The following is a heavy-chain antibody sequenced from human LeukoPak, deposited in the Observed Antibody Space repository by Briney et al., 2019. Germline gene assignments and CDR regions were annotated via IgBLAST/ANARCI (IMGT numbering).Heavy chain of an antibody. Sequence: PGGSLRLSCAASGFIFSNYGMHWARQAPGKVLEWVAFIRYDGSSEYYADSVKGRFTISRDNSKNTLYLQMNSLRLEDTAVYYSTKVRVLRLGIPPPDYWGQGTLVTVSS. J-gene: IGHJ4*02. CDR2: IRYDGSSE. D-gene: IGHD3-16*01. CDR1: GFIFSNYG. V-gene: IGHV3-30*02. CDR3: TKVRVLRLGIPPPDY.